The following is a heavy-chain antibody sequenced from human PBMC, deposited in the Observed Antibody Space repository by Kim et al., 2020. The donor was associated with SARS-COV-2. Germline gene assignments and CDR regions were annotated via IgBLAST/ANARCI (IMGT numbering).Heavy chain of an antibody. CDR2: IYYSGST. V-gene: IGHV4-31*03. Sequence: SETLSLTCTVSGGSISSGGYYWSWIRQHPGKGLEWIGYIYYSGSTYYNPSLKSRVTISVDTSKNQFSLKLSSVTAADTAVYYCAREPTYTALVVPPTWGQGTLVTVSS. CDR3: AREPTYTALVVPPT. J-gene: IGHJ5*02. D-gene: IGHD2-2*01. CDR1: GGSISSGGYY.